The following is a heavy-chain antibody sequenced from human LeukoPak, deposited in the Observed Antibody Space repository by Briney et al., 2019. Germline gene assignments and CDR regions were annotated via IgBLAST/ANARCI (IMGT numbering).Heavy chain of an antibody. V-gene: IGHV4-38-2*02. CDR2: IYHSGST. D-gene: IGHD1-26*01. CDR3: ARMEVGATLYYYYYYMDV. CDR1: GYSISSGSY. Sequence: SETLSLTCTVSGYSISSGSYWGWIRQPPGKGLEWVGSIYHSGSTYHNPSLKSRVTISVDTSKNQFSLKLNSVTAADTAVYYCARMEVGATLYYYYYYMDVWGKGTTVTVSS. J-gene: IGHJ6*03.